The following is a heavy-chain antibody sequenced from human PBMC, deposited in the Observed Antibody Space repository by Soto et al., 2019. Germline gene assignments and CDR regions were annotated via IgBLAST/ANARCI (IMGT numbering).Heavy chain of an antibody. D-gene: IGHD6-13*01. J-gene: IGHJ5*02. Sequence: GGSLRLSCTASGFTFGYYAMSWFRQAPGKGLEWVGFIRSKAHGGITEYAASVKGRFTISRDDSKSIAYLQMNSLKTEDTAVYYCTRDGRIAALDPWGQGTLVTVSS. CDR3: TRDGRIAALDP. V-gene: IGHV3-49*03. CDR2: IRSKAHGGIT. CDR1: GFTFGYYA.